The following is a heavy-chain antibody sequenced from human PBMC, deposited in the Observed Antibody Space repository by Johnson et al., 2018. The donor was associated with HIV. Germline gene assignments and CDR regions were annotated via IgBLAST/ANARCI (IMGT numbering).Heavy chain of an antibody. D-gene: IGHD2/OR15-2a*01. Sequence: QVQLVESGGGVVQPGRSLSLSCAASGFTFSDYYMVWIRQAPGKGLEWLSYISSSGSTIYYADSVTGRFTISRDNAKNSLYLQMHSLRGEDTAIYFCAKVESTLPFGDAFDIWGQGTMVTVSS. CDR2: ISSSGSTI. CDR3: AKVESTLPFGDAFDI. J-gene: IGHJ3*02. V-gene: IGHV3-11*01. CDR1: GFTFSDYY.